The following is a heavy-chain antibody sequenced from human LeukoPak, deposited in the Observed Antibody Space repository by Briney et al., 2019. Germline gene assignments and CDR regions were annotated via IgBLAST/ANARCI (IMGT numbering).Heavy chain of an antibody. V-gene: IGHV3-20*04. CDR3: ARVQLVDYYYYSYMDV. Sequence: GGSLRLSCAASGFTFDDYGMSWVRQAPGKGLERVSGINWNGGSTGYADSVKGRFTISRDNAKNSLYLQMNSLRAEDTALYYCARVQLVDYYYYSYMDVWGKGTTVTVSS. J-gene: IGHJ6*03. CDR2: INWNGGST. D-gene: IGHD6-6*01. CDR1: GFTFDDYG.